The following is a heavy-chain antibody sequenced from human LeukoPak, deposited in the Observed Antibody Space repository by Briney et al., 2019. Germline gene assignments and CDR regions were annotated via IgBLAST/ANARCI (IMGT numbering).Heavy chain of an antibody. CDR3: ARDLGPGRIAVASEFGY. CDR1: GYTFTGYY. Sequence: GASVKVSCKASGYTFTGYYMHWVRQAPGQGLEWMGWINPNSGGTNYAQKFQGWVTMTRDTSISTAYMELSRLRSDDTAVYYCARDLGPGRIAVASEFGYWGQGTLVTVSS. V-gene: IGHV1-2*04. D-gene: IGHD6-19*01. J-gene: IGHJ4*02. CDR2: INPNSGGT.